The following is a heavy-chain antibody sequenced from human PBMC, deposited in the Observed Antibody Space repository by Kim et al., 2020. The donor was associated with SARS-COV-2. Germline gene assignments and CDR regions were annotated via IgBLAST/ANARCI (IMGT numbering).Heavy chain of an antibody. D-gene: IGHD6-13*01. CDR3: ATSYSSSWYDY. V-gene: IGHV1-3*04. CDR1: GYTFSSYA. Sequence: ASVKVSCKASGYTFSSYAMHWVRQALGQRLEWMGWINTDNGNTKYSQKFHGRVTITRDTSASTAYMELSSLRSEDTAVYYCATSYSSSWYDYWGQGTLVTVSS. CDR2: INTDNGNT. J-gene: IGHJ4*02.